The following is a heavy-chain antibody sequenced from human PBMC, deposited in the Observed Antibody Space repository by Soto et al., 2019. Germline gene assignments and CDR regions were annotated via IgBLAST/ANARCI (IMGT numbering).Heavy chain of an antibody. Sequence: GGSLRLSCAASGFTFSSYAMSWVRQAPGKGLEWVSAISGSGGSTYYADSVKGRFTISRDNSKNTLYLQMNSLRAEDTAVYYCAKDLELRYFDWFRPDAFDIWGQGTMVTVSS. CDR2: ISGSGGST. CDR1: GFTFSSYA. CDR3: AKDLELRYFDWFRPDAFDI. D-gene: IGHD3-9*01. V-gene: IGHV3-23*01. J-gene: IGHJ3*02.